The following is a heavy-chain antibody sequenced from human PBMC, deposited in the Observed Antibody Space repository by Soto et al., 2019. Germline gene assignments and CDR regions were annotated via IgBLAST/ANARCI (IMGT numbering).Heavy chain of an antibody. J-gene: IGHJ6*03. D-gene: IGHD3-3*01. V-gene: IGHV3-7*01. Sequence: PGGSLRLSCAASGFTFSSYWMSWVRQAPGKGLEWVANIKQDGSEKYYVDSVKGRFTISRDNAKNSLYLQMNSLRAEDTAVYYCARRYYDFWSGYSGELYYYYYMDVWGKGTTVTVS. CDR3: ARRYYDFWSGYSGELYYYYYMDV. CDR2: IKQDGSEK. CDR1: GFTFSSYW.